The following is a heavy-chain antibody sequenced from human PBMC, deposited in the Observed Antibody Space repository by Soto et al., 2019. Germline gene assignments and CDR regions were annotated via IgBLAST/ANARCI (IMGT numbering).Heavy chain of an antibody. CDR2: INHSGST. J-gene: IGHJ3*02. V-gene: IGHV4-34*01. Sequence: PSETLSLTCAVYGGSFSGYYWSWIRQPPGKGLEWIGEINHSGSTNYNPSLKSRVTISVDTSKNQFSLKLSSVTAADTAVYYCARGLSYRTICGVVIRGLMAFDIWGQGTMVTVSS. CDR3: ARGLSYRTICGVVIRGLMAFDI. D-gene: IGHD3-3*01. CDR1: GGSFSGYY.